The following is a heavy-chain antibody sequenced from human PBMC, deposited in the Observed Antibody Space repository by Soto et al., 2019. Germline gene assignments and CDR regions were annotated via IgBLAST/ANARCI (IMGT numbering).Heavy chain of an antibody. CDR2: IKQDGSEK. Sequence: EVQLVESGGGLVQPGGSLRLSCAASGFTFSSYWMTWVRQAPGKGLEWVANIKQDGSEKYYVDSVKGRFTIFRDNAKNTLYLQMNSLRAEDTAVYYCARVGRSSGSLGYWGQGTLVTVSS. CDR3: ARVGRSSGSLGY. V-gene: IGHV3-7*01. D-gene: IGHD6-19*01. CDR1: GFTFSSYW. J-gene: IGHJ4*02.